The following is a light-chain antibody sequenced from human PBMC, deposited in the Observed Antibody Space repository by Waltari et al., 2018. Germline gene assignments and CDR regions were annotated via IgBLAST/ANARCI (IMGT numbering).Light chain of an antibody. V-gene: IGLV2-14*01. Sequence: QSALTQPASVSGTPGQSITISCTGTSSDVGGYNSVSWYQQHPGIAPKLLIYEVTYRPPGVSNRFSGSKSGTTAPLTISGLQAEDEADYSFSSYTSTRTLVFGGGTKLTVL. CDR2: EVT. J-gene: IGLJ2*01. CDR1: SSDVGGYNS. CDR3: SSYTSTRTLV.